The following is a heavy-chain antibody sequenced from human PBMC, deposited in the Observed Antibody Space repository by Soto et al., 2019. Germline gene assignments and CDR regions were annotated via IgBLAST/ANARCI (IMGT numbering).Heavy chain of an antibody. CDR2: TYYRSKWYN. CDR3: AREVTGSWDT. V-gene: IGHV6-1*01. Sequence: SQTLSLTCGISGDSVSSNNAAWDWIRQSPSRGLEWLGRTYYRSKWYNEYAVSVKSRITINPDTSKNHFSLHLNSVTPEDTALYYCAREVTGSWDTWGQGTLVTVSS. D-gene: IGHD6-13*01. J-gene: IGHJ4*02. CDR1: GDSVSSNNAA.